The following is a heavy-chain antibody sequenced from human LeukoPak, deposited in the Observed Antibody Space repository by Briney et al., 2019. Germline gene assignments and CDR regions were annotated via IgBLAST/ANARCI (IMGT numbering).Heavy chain of an antibody. CDR1: GGSISSYY. CDR2: IYYSGST. J-gene: IGHJ4*02. V-gene: IGHV4-59*08. D-gene: IGHD3-3*01. CDR3: ARHWSFWNGYYDY. Sequence: PSETLSLTCTVSGGSISSYYWSWIRQPPGKGLEWIGYIYYSGSTNYNPSLKSRVTISVDTSKNQFSLKLSSVTAADTAIYYCARHWSFWNGYYDYWGQGTLVTVSS.